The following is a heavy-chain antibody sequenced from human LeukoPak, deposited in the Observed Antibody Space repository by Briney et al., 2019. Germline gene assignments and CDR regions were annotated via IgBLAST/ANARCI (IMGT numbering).Heavy chain of an antibody. CDR2: MNPNSGNT. CDR1: GYTFTSYD. D-gene: IGHD5-12*01. V-gene: IGHV1-8*01. Sequence: ASVKVSCKASGYTFTSYDINWVRQATGQGLEWMGWMNPNSGNTGYAQKFQGRVTMTRNTSISTAYMELSSLRSEDTAVYYCARRVATILTDAFDIWGQGTMVTVSS. J-gene: IGHJ3*02. CDR3: ARRVATILTDAFDI.